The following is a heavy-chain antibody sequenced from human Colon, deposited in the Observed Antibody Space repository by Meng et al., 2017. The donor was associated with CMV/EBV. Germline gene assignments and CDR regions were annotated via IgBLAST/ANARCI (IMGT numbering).Heavy chain of an antibody. CDR2: IKQDGSET. CDR1: GFTFSDYW. D-gene: IGHD2-2*01. J-gene: IGHJ6*02. V-gene: IGHV3-7*01. Sequence: GGSLRLSCEASGFTFSDYWMTWVRQAPGKGLEWVATIKQDGSETFYVDSFKGRFTTSRDNAQTALYLQMNSLRAEDTAMYYCARGRFCSSSSCSYFYYYGMDVWGQGTTVTVSS. CDR3: ARGRFCSSSSCSYFYYYGMDV.